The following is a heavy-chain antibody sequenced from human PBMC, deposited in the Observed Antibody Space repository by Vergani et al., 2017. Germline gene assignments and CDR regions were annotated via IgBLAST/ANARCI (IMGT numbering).Heavy chain of an antibody. D-gene: IGHD2-2*01. V-gene: IGHV3-64D*06. CDR3: VKDRRDIVVVPAAMGEGDY. Sequence: EVQLVESGGGLVQPGGSLRLSCSASGFTFSSYAMHWVRQAPGKGLEYVSAISSNGGSTYYADSMKGRFTISRDNSKNTLYLQMSSLRAEDTAVYYCVKDRRDIVVVPAAMGEGDYWGQGTLVTVSS. CDR1: GFTFSSYA. J-gene: IGHJ4*02. CDR2: ISSNGGST.